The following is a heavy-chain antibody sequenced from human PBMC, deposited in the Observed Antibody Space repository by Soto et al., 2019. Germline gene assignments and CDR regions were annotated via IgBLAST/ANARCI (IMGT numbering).Heavy chain of an antibody. V-gene: IGHV5-51*01. Sequence: GESLKISCKGSGYSFTSYWIGWVRQMPGKGLEWMGIIYPGDSDTRYSPSFQGQVTISADKSISTAYLQWSSLKASDTAMYYCARHPTERAEYFQHWGQGTLVTVSS. D-gene: IGHD1-1*01. CDR3: ARHPTERAEYFQH. J-gene: IGHJ1*01. CDR1: GYSFTSYW. CDR2: IYPGDSDT.